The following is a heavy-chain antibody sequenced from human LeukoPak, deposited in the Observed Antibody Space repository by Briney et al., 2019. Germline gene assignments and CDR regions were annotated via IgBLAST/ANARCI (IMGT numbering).Heavy chain of an antibody. V-gene: IGHV3-21*01. Sequence: PGGSLRLSCAASGFTFSTYYMNWVRQAPGKGLEWVSSISSSSIYIYYADSVKGRFTISRDNAKNSLYLQMDSLRAEDAAVYYCARWSMATNGYYFDYWGQGTLVTVSS. CDR2: ISSSSIYI. D-gene: IGHD5-24*01. J-gene: IGHJ4*02. CDR3: ARWSMATNGYYFDY. CDR1: GFTFSTYY.